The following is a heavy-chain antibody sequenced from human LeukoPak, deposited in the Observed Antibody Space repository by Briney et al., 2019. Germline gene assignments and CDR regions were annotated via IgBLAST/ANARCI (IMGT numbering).Heavy chain of an antibody. J-gene: IGHJ3*02. CDR2: IYYSGST. CDR1: GGSISSYY. CDR3: ARAGDYYDSSGYYESDAFDI. Sequence: SETLSLTCTVSGGSISSYYWSWIRQPPGKGLEWIGYIYYSGSTNYNPSLKSRVTISVDTSKNQFSLKLSSVTAADTAVYYCARAGDYYDSSGYYESDAFDIWGQGTMVTVSS. D-gene: IGHD3-22*01. V-gene: IGHV4-59*01.